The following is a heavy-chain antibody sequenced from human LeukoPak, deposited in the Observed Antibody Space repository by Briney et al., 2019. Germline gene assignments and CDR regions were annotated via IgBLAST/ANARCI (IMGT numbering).Heavy chain of an antibody. V-gene: IGHV4-30-4*01. J-gene: IGHJ4*02. D-gene: IGHD4-23*01. Sequence: SETLSLTCTVSGGSISSGDYYWSWTRQSPGKGLEWIGYIYYSGSTYYNPSLKSRVTISVDTSKNQFSLKLSSVTAADTAVYYCAREVSRWPYYFDYWGQGTLVTVSA. CDR1: GGSISSGDYY. CDR3: AREVSRWPYYFDY. CDR2: IYYSGST.